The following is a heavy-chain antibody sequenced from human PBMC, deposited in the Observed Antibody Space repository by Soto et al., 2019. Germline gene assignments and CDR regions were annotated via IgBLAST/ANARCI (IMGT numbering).Heavy chain of an antibody. V-gene: IGHV1-69*06. CDR3: ARDRRDQTIFGMVGYFDL. CDR1: GGSFSSHA. J-gene: IGHJ2*01. CDR2: IVPIFGTK. Sequence: QVQLVQSGAEVKKPGSSVKVSCKPSGGSFSSHAVSWVRQAPGQGLEWVGGIVPIFGTKNYAEQFQGRVTITADKSTSTVYMDLSSLKSDDTAVYFCARDRRDQTIFGMVGYFDLWGRGTLVSVSS. D-gene: IGHD3-3*01.